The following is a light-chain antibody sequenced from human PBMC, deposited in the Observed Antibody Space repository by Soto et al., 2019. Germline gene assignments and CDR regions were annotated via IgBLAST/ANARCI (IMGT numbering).Light chain of an antibody. Sequence: QSVLTQPPSASGTPGQRVTISCSGSSSNIGSNAVYWYQQLPGTAPTLLIFSNNQRPSGVPDRFSGSKSGTSASLAIDGLRSEDEADYYCAAWDDSLSGLYVFGTGTKVTVL. CDR2: SNN. V-gene: IGLV1-47*01. J-gene: IGLJ1*01. CDR3: AAWDDSLSGLYV. CDR1: SSNIGSNA.